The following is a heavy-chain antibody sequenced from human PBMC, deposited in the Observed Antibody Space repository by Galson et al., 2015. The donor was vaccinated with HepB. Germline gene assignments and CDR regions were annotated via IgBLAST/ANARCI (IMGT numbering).Heavy chain of an antibody. CDR3: ARVGVPAAIGDWFDP. J-gene: IGHJ5*02. CDR1: GGSISNRSYY. V-gene: IGHV4-39*01. D-gene: IGHD2-2*01. Sequence: TLSLTCTVSGGSISNRSYYWGWIRQPPEKGLEWIGTIYYNGKTYYNPSLKSRVTISVDTSNNQFSLNLSSVTAADTALYYCARVGVPAAIGDWFDPWGQGALVTVSS. CDR2: IYYNGKT.